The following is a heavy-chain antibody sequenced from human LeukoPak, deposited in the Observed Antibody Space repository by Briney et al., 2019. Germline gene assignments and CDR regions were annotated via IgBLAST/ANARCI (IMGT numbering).Heavy chain of an antibody. CDR3: ARDGGTARGVISE. CDR2: INPNSGGT. Sequence: GASVKVSCKASGYTFTGYYMHWVRQAPGQGLEWMGWINPNSGGTNYAQKFQGRVTMTRDTSISTAYMEMSSLISDDTAVYYCARDGGTARGVISEWGQGTLVTVSS. V-gene: IGHV1-2*02. CDR1: GYTFTGYY. J-gene: IGHJ4*02. D-gene: IGHD3-10*01.